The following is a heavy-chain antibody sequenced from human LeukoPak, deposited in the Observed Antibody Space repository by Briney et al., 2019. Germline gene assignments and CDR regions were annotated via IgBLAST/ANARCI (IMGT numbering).Heavy chain of an antibody. J-gene: IGHJ6*03. D-gene: IGHD3-22*01. CDR1: GFTFSGYA. Sequence: GGSLRLSCAASGFTFSGYAMSWVRQAPGKGLEWVSAISGSGGSTYYADSVKGRFTISRDNSKNTLYLQMNSLRAEDTAVYYCAKETHPDYYDSSGYYLYYYYYYMDVWGKGTTVTVSS. CDR3: AKETHPDYYDSSGYYLYYYYYYMDV. V-gene: IGHV3-23*01. CDR2: ISGSGGST.